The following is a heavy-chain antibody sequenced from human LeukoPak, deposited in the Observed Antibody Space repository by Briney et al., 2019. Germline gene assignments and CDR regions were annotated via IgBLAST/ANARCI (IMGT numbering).Heavy chain of an antibody. CDR2: INHSGST. CDR1: GGSFSGYY. V-gene: IGHV4-34*01. J-gene: IGHJ5*02. CDR3: ARARTVVSPFVA. D-gene: IGHD4-23*01. Sequence: SETLPLTCAVYGGSFSGYYWSWIRQPPGKGLEWIGEINHSGSTNYNPSLKSRVTISVDTSKNQFSLKLSSVTAADTAVYYCARARTVVSPFVAWGQGTLVTVSS.